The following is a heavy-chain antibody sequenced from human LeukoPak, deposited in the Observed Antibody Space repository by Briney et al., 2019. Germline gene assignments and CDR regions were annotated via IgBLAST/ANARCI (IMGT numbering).Heavy chain of an antibody. CDR3: ARRHSSTHTQPAFDI. D-gene: IGHD2-2*01. CDR1: GYTFTGYY. Sequence: GASVKVSCKASGYTFTGYYMHWVRQAPGQGLEWMGWINPNSGGTNYAQKFQGRVTMTRDTSISTAYMELSRLRSDDTAVYYCARRHSSTHTQPAFDIWGQGTMVTVSS. CDR2: INPNSGGT. V-gene: IGHV1-2*02. J-gene: IGHJ3*02.